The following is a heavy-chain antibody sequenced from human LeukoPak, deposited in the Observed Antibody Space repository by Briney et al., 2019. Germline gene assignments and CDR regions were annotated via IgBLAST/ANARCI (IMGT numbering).Heavy chain of an antibody. CDR3: ARGYNYGAHYWFDY. J-gene: IGHJ4*02. Sequence: SETLSLTCTVSDGSINIYYLSWIRQAPGKGLEWIGYIYNSGSTNYNPSLRRRVTISMDTSKKQFSLRLTSVTAADTAMYYCARGYNYGAHYWFDYWGQGTLVTVSS. CDR1: DGSINIYY. D-gene: IGHD5-18*01. V-gene: IGHV4-59*01. CDR2: IYNSGST.